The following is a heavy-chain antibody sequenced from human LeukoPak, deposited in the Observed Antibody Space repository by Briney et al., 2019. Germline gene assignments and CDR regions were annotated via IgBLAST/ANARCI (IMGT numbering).Heavy chain of an antibody. CDR1: GFTFSSCQ. CDR2: ISGSGSTK. D-gene: IGHD5-18*01. Sequence: PGGSLRLSCAASGFTFSSCQMNWVRQAPGKGLEWVSYISGSGSTKYYADSVKGRFTISRDNAKDSLFLQMNSLRAEDTAVYYCARDQYSYAHAAHWGQGTLVTVSS. J-gene: IGHJ4*02. V-gene: IGHV3-48*03. CDR3: ARDQYSYAHAAH.